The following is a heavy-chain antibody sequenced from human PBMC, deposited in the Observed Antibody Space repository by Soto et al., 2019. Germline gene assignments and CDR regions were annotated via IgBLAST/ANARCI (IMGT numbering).Heavy chain of an antibody. CDR2: IYYTGTT. J-gene: IGHJ6*02. V-gene: IGHV4-59*01. CDR1: GGAITNFY. Sequence: QVHLQESGPGLVKPSETLSLTCDVSGGAITNFYWNWIRQAPGKGLEWLGYIYYTGTTNYNPSLRSRVTTSVDTPKPQFFLHLTSVTTADTVIYYCARTHEVYYGPDVWGQGTTVIVPS. CDR3: ARTHEVYYGPDV.